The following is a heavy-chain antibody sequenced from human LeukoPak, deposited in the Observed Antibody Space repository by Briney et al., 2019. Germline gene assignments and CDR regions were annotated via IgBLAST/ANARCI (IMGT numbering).Heavy chain of an antibody. CDR2: IKTDGSEK. Sequence: TGGSLRLSCEGSGFTFSNYWMGWVRQAPGKGLQWVANIKTDGSEKYYVDSVKGRFTISRDNSKNTLYLQMNSLRAEDTAVYYCARLNWDCSSSSCYDYWGQGTLVTVSS. CDR3: ARLNWDCSSSSCYDY. D-gene: IGHD2-2*01. V-gene: IGHV3-7*03. J-gene: IGHJ4*02. CDR1: GFTFSNYW.